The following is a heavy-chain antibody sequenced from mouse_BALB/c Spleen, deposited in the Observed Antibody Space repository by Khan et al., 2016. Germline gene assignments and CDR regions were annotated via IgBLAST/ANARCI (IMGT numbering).Heavy chain of an antibody. CDR3: TRGDYFGNSWYFDV. CDR2: IHSSGST. V-gene: IGHV3-1*02. J-gene: IGHJ1*01. CDR1: GYSITSIYS. D-gene: IGHD1-1*01. Sequence: ELVESGPDLVKPSQSLSLTCTVTGYSITSIYSWHWIRQFPGNKLEWMDYIHSSGSTNYNPSLKSRISITRDTSKNQFFLQLNSVTIEDTATYYCTRGDYFGNSWYFDVWGAGTTVTVSS.